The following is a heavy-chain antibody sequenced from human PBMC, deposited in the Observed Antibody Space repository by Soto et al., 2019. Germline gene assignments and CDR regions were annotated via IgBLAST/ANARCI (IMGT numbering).Heavy chain of an antibody. V-gene: IGHV4-59*08. CDR2: IYYSGST. D-gene: IGHD3-9*01. CDR1: GGSISSYY. CDR3: ARVIGRRYFGWLPLMDV. J-gene: IGHJ6*03. Sequence: PSETLSLTCTVSGGSISSYYWSWIRQPPGKGLEWIGYIYYSGSTNYNPSLKSRVTISVDTSKNQFSLKLSSVTAADTAVYYCARVIGRRYFGWLPLMDVWGKGTTVTVSS.